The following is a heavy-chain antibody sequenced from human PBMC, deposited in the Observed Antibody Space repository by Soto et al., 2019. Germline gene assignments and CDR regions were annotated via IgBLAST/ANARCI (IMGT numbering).Heavy chain of an antibody. J-gene: IGHJ5*02. D-gene: IGHD2-2*01. CDR3: AGAGERYCSRTTCYLRPNWFDH. Sequence: SETLSLTCAVSGASISSGGYSWSWIRQPPGQGLEWIGYIYRYGSTYYNPSLESRVTISVDRSKNQFSLKLRSVTAADTAVYYCAGAGERYCSRTTCYLRPNWFDHWGQGTLVTVSS. CDR2: IYRYGST. CDR1: GASISSGGYS. V-gene: IGHV4-30-2*01.